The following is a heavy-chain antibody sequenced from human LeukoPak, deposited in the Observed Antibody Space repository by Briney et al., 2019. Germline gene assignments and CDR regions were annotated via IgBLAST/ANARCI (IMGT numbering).Heavy chain of an antibody. CDR3: ARKGYYDSSGNNWFDP. V-gene: IGHV1-46*01. J-gene: IGHJ5*02. Sequence: ASVKVSCKAFGYTFTSNYMHWVRQAPGQGPEWMGVISPSGGSTTYAQKFQGRVTLTRDMSTSTDYLELSSLRSEDTAVYYCARKGYYDSSGNNWFDPWGQGTLVTVSS. CDR1: GYTFTSNY. D-gene: IGHD3-22*01. CDR2: ISPSGGST.